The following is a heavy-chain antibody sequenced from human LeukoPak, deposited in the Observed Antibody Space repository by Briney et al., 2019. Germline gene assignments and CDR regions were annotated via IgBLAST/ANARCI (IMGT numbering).Heavy chain of an antibody. J-gene: IGHJ4*02. Sequence: GGSLRLSCAASGFTFSSYGMHWVRQAPGKGLEWVAVISYDGSNKYYADSVKGRFTISRDNSKNTLYLQMNSLRAEDTAVYYCAKDMVGSTGGAFDYWGRGTLVTVSS. V-gene: IGHV3-30*18. D-gene: IGHD2-15*01. CDR1: GFTFSSYG. CDR3: AKDMVGSTGGAFDY. CDR2: ISYDGSNK.